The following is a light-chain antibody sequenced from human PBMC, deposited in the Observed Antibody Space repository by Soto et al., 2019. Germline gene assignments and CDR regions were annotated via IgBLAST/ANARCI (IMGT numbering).Light chain of an antibody. CDR1: QTVTSNS. J-gene: IGKJ1*01. CDR2: AAS. V-gene: IGKV3-20*01. Sequence: EVVLTQSPGTLSLSPGERATLSCTSSQTVTSNSLAWYRQKPGQSPRLLICAASNRATGIADRFSGSGSGTDFCLTISRLEPEDFALYYCQHSGTSPAAFGMGTNVQIK. CDR3: QHSGTSPAA.